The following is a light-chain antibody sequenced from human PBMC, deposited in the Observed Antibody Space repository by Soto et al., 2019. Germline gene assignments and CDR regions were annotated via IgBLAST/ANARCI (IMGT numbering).Light chain of an antibody. J-gene: IGKJ2*01. V-gene: IGKV1-39*01. CDR1: QSISSY. CDR3: QQSYSTPYT. Sequence: DIQMTQSPSSLSASVGDRVTITCRASQSISSYLSWYQQRPGRAPKLLIYAASSLQGGVPSRFSGSGSGTDFTLTITSLQPEDVATYCCQQSYSTPYTFGQGTKLEIK. CDR2: AAS.